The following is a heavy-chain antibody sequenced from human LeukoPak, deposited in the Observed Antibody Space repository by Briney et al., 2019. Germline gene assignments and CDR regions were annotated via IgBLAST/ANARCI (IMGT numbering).Heavy chain of an antibody. Sequence: PGGSLRLSCAASGFTFSSYGMHWVRQAPGKGLEWVAFIRYDGSNKYYADSVKGRFTISRDNSKNTLYLQMNSLRAEDTAVYYCAKDQARIVVVTPDYWGQGTLVTVSS. CDR1: GFTFSSYG. J-gene: IGHJ4*02. CDR3: AKDQARIVVVTPDY. CDR2: IRYDGSNK. D-gene: IGHD3-22*01. V-gene: IGHV3-30*02.